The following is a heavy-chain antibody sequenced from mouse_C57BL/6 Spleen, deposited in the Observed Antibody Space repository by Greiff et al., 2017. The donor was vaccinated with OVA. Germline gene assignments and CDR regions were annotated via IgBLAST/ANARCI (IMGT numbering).Heavy chain of an antibody. V-gene: IGHV1-5*01. Sequence: VQLQQPGAELVKPGASVKLSCKASGYTFTSYWMQWVKQRPGQGLEWIGAIYPGNSDTSYNQKFKGKAKLTAVTSASTAYMELSSLTNEDSAVYYCTRGYGSPYYFDYWGQGTTLTVSS. J-gene: IGHJ2*01. CDR1: GYTFTSYW. CDR3: TRGYGSPYYFDY. CDR2: IYPGNSDT. D-gene: IGHD1-1*01.